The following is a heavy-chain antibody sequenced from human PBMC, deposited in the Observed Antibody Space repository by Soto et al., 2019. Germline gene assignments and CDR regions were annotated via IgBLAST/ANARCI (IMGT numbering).Heavy chain of an antibody. CDR1: GFTISDYC. CDR3: AKDRLYPRDYLHY. V-gene: IGHV3-30*18. CDR2: ISCDGCST. Sequence: PGGSLRLSCAASGFTISDYCMHWVRQAPGKGLEWVSVISCDGCSTYYADSVKGRFTISRDNSKNTLCLQMNSLRAEDTAVYYCAKDRLYPRDYLHYWGQVNLVTVSS. J-gene: IGHJ4*02.